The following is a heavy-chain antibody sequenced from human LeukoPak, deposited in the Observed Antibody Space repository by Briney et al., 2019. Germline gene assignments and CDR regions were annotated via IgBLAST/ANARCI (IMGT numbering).Heavy chain of an antibody. CDR1: GFTFSTYC. Sequence: GGSLRLSRAASGFTFSTYCITWVRQAPGKGLEWVANIKQDGSEKYYVDSVRGRFTISRDNAKNSLYLQMNSLRAEDTAVYYCARAIYGSGSHLDYGGQGTLVTVSS. J-gene: IGHJ4*02. CDR2: IKQDGSEK. CDR3: ARAIYGSGSHLDY. V-gene: IGHV3-7*05. D-gene: IGHD3-10*01.